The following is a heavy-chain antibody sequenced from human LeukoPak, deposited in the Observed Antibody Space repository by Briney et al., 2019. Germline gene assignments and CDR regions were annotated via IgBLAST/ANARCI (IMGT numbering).Heavy chain of an antibody. J-gene: IGHJ6*03. D-gene: IGHD6-13*01. CDR2: IIPSFGPT. CDR1: GGTFSNYA. Sequence: ASVTVSCKASGGTFSNYAISWVRQAPGQGREWVGGIIPSFGPTNYAQKFQGRVTITTDGSTSTAYMELRSLRSEDTAVYYCARALYRDWGYAAANTGDLKRTSYYYMDVWGKGTTVTVSS. V-gene: IGHV1-69*05. CDR3: ARALYRDWGYAAANTGDLKRTSYYYMDV.